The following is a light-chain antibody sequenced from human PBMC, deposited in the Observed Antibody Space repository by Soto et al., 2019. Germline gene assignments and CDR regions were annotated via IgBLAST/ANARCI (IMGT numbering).Light chain of an antibody. CDR3: QDYHLWRRK. Sequence: RNSAAAGSVKKGGVASRDFGASQRVASNLAWYQQKPGQTPRLLIYAASTRATGIPARFSGRGSGTDLTLTLTRFPAQDFAVSYRQDYHLWRRKLGPGTKVDIK. CDR1: QRVASN. CDR2: AAS. J-gene: IGKJ1*01. V-gene: IGKV3-15*01.